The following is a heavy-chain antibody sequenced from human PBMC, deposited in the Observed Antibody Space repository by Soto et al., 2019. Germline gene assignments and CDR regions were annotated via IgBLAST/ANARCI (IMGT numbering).Heavy chain of an antibody. V-gene: IGHV2-5*02. Sequence: QITLKESGPTLVKPTQTLTLTCTLSGFSLSTSGVGVGWIRQPPGKALEWLALIYWDDDKRYRPSLKSRLTTXKXXSKNQVALTMTNMHPVDTATYYCAHQHYVSGSYSSWGQGTLVTVSS. CDR1: GFSLSTSGVG. CDR3: AHQHYVSGSYSS. J-gene: IGHJ5*02. D-gene: IGHD3-10*01. CDR2: IYWDDDK.